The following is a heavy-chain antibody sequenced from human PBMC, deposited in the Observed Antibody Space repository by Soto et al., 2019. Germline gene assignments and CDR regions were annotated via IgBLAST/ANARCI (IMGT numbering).Heavy chain of an antibody. D-gene: IGHD2-21*01. CDR1: GGSFSITNYY. CDR3: VSQVPGIANYFAY. J-gene: IGHJ4*02. Sequence: PSETLSLTCPVSGGSFSITNYYWGWIRQPPGKGLEWIGSVYYSGITYYNPSLKSRVTISVDTSKKQFSLDLSSVTAADTAVYYCVSQVPGIANYFAYWGRGALVTVSS. CDR2: VYYSGIT. V-gene: IGHV4-39*01.